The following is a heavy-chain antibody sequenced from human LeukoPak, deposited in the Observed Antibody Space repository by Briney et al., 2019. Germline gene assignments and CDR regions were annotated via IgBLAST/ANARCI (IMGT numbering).Heavy chain of an antibody. CDR2: IIPIFGTA. V-gene: IGHV1-69*01. J-gene: IGHJ4*02. CDR1: GGTFSSYA. CDR3: ARVGYSYGYSSPNFDY. Sequence: SVKVSFKASGGTFSSYAISWVRQAPGQGLEWMGGIIPIFGTANYAQKFQGRVTIAADESTSTAYMELSSLRSEDTAVYYCARVGYSYGYSSPNFDYWGQGTLVTVSS. D-gene: IGHD5-18*01.